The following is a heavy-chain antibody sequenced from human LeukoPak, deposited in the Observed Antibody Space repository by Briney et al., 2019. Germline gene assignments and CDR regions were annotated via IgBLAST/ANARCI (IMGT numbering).Heavy chain of an antibody. CDR1: GFTFDDYD. J-gene: IGHJ4*02. D-gene: IGHD5-18*01. CDR2: ITYNGGST. V-gene: IGHV3-20*04. CDR3: ARRGNSHGSEY. Sequence: GGSLRLSCAASGFTFDDYDMTWVRQAPGKGLEWVSGITYNGGSTGYADSVKGRFTVSRDNAKNSLYLQMNSLRAEDTALYYCARRGNSHGSEYWGQGTLVTASS.